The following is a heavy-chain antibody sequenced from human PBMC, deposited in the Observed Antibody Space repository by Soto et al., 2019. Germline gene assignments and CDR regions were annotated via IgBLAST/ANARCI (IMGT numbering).Heavy chain of an antibody. J-gene: IGHJ4*02. CDR2: IYHSGST. CDR3: AAGGGLPRYY. D-gene: IGHD5-12*01. Sequence: QLQLQESGSGLVKPSQTLSLTCAVSGGSISSGGYSWSWIRQPPGKGLEWIGYIYHSGSTYYNPALKSRVTISVDRSKHQFSLKLSSVTAADKAVYYCAAGGGLPRYYWGQGTLVTVSS. V-gene: IGHV4-30-2*01. CDR1: GGSISSGGYS.